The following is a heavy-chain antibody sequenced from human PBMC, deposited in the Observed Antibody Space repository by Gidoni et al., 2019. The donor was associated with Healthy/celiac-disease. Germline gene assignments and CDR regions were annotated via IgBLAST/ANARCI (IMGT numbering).Heavy chain of an antibody. CDR2: ISGRGGST. CDR3: AKGGATVTTGEYFDY. CDR1: GFTFSSYA. J-gene: IGHJ4*02. D-gene: IGHD4-4*01. Sequence: EVQLLESGGGLVQPGGSLRLSCAASGFTFSSYAMSWVRQAPGKGLEWVSAISGRGGSTYYAYSVKGRFTISRDNSKNTLYLQMNSLRAEDTAVYYCAKGGATVTTGEYFDYWGQGTLVTVSS. V-gene: IGHV3-23*01.